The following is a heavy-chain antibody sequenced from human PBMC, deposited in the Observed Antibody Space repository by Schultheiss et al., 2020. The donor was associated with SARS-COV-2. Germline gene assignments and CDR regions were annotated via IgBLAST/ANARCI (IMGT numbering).Heavy chain of an antibody. CDR2: ISGSGDST. CDR1: GFTFGIYA. Sequence: GESLKISCAASGFTFGIYALTWVRQPPGKGLEWVSAISGSGDSTYYADSVKGRFTISRDNSKTTLYLQMNSLRTEDTAFYYCTKASHYCGGGTCYLTAYDSWAQGTLVTVSS. V-gene: IGHV3-23*01. CDR3: TKASHYCGGGTCYLTAYDS. D-gene: IGHD2-15*01. J-gene: IGHJ4*02.